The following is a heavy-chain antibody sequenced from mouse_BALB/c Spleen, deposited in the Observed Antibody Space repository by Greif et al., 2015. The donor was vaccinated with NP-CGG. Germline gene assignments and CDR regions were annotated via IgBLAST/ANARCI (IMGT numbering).Heavy chain of an antibody. CDR2: ISSGGSYT. J-gene: IGHJ2*01. D-gene: IGHD2-14*01. CDR3: TRDEDRYDVEDY. V-gene: IGHV5-6-4*01. CDR1: GFTFSSYT. Sequence: EVKLMESGGGLVKPGGSLKLSCAASGFTFSSYTMSWVRQTPEKRLEWVATISSGGSYTYYPDSVKGRFTISRDNARNTLYLQMSSLKSEDTAMYYCTRDEDRYDVEDYWGQGTTLTVSS.